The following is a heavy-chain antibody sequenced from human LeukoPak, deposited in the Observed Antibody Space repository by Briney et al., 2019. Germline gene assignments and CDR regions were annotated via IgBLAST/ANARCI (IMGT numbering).Heavy chain of an antibody. D-gene: IGHD2-2*01. V-gene: IGHV1-69*13. J-gene: IGHJ5*02. CDR2: IIPIFGTA. Sequence: ASVKVSCKASGGTFSSYAISWVRQAPVQGLEWMGGIIPIFGTANYAQKFQGRVTITADESTSTAYMELSSLRSEDTAVYYCARAHCSSTSCSLYNWFDPWGQGTLVTVSS. CDR1: GGTFSSYA. CDR3: ARAHCSSTSCSLYNWFDP.